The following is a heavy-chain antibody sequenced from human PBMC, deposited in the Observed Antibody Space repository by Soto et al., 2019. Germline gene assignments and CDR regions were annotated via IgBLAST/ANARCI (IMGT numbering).Heavy chain of an antibody. CDR3: AKPSHEMLTGYSPFDH. D-gene: IGHD3-9*01. J-gene: IGHJ4*02. Sequence: GESLKISCKGSGYSFTTNWIGWVRQMPGKGLEWMGVIYPGDSDTRYSPSFQGQVAISADKSINTAYLQMDSLTADDSALYYCAKPSHEMLTGYSPFDHWGQGTLVTVSS. CDR1: GYSFTTNW. CDR2: IYPGDSDT. V-gene: IGHV5-51*01.